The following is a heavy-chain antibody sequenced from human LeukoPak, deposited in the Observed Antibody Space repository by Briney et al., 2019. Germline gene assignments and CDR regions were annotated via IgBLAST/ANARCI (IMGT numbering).Heavy chain of an antibody. D-gene: IGHD5/OR15-5a*01. J-gene: IGHJ5*02. Sequence: ASETLSLTCTVSGGSISSGDYYWSWIRQPPGKGLEWIGYIYYSGSTYYNPSLNSRVTISVDTSKNQFSLKLTSVTAADTAVYYCARGLDWFDPWGQGTLVTVSS. V-gene: IGHV4-30-4*08. CDR3: ARGLDWFDP. CDR2: IYYSGST. CDR1: GGSISSGDYY.